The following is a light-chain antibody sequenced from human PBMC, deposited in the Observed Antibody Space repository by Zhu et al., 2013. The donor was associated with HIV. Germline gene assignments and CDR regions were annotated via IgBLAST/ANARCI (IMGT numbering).Light chain of an antibody. V-gene: IGKV4-1*01. CDR1: QSVLYSSNGNNY. Sequence: DIVMTQSPDSLTVSLGERATINCKSSQSVLYSSNGNNYLAWYQQKPGQPPKLLISWASARESGVPDRFSGSGSGSDFTLTISSLQPEDVALYYCQQYYTTPLTFGGGTESGDQT. CDR3: QQYYTTPLT. CDR2: WAS. J-gene: IGKJ4*01.